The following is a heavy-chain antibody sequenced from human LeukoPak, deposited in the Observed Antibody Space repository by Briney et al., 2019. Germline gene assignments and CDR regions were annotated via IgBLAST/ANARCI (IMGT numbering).Heavy chain of an antibody. D-gene: IGHD3-22*01. J-gene: IGHJ4*02. Sequence: ASVKLSCKASGYTFTGYYMHWVRRAPGQGLEWMGWINPNSGGTNYAQKSQGRVTMTRDTSISTAYMELSRLRSDDTAVYYCARDYVLYYYDSSGYYGTDYWGQGTLVTVSS. V-gene: IGHV1-2*02. CDR1: GYTFTGYY. CDR2: INPNSGGT. CDR3: ARDYVLYYYDSSGYYGTDY.